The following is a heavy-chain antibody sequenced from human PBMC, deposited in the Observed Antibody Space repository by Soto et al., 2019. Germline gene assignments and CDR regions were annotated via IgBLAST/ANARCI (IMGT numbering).Heavy chain of an antibody. CDR1: GGTFSSYA. CDR2: IIPIFGTA. V-gene: IGHV1-69*13. D-gene: IGHD3-22*01. Sequence: ASVKVSCKASGGTFSSYAISWVRQAPGQGLEWMGGIIPIFGTANYAQKFQGRVTITADESTSTAYMELSSLRSEDTAVYYCARGSYYYDSSGYAAFDIWGQGTMVTVSS. J-gene: IGHJ3*02. CDR3: ARGSYYYDSSGYAAFDI.